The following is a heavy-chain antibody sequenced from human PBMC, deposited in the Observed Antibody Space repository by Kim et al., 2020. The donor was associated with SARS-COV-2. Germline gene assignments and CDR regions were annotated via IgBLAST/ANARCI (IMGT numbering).Heavy chain of an antibody. CDR2: IYWDDDK. CDR1: EFSLSTSGVG. D-gene: IGHD6-19*01. Sequence: SGPTLVKPTQTLTLTCTFSEFSLSTSGVGVGWIRQPPGKALEWLALIYWDDDKRYSPSLKSRLTITKDTSKNQVVLTMTNMDPVDTATYYCAHSPSSGWYGDWFDPWGQGTLVTVSS. V-gene: IGHV2-5*02. CDR3: AHSPSSGWYGDWFDP. J-gene: IGHJ5*02.